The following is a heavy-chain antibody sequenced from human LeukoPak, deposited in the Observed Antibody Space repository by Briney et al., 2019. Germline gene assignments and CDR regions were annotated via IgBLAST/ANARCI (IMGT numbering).Heavy chain of an antibody. CDR2: IYYSGST. Sequence: PSETLSLTCTVSGGSISSSSYYWGWIRQPPGKGLEWIGSIYYSGSTYYNPSLKSRVTISVDTSKNQFSLKLSSVTAADTAVYYCAREGGGNWFDPWGQGTLVTVSS. V-gene: IGHV4-39*07. CDR1: GGSISSSSYY. D-gene: IGHD3-16*01. CDR3: AREGGGNWFDP. J-gene: IGHJ5*02.